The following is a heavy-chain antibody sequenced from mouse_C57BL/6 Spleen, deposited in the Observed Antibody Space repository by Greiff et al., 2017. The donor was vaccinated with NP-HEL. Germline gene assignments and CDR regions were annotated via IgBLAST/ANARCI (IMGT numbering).Heavy chain of an antibody. J-gene: IGHJ3*01. D-gene: IGHD2-12*01. V-gene: IGHV1-15*01. CDR1: GYTFTGYE. CDR2: IDPETGGT. Sequence: VQLQQSGAELVRPGASVTLSCKASGYTFTGYEMHWVKQTPVHGLEWIGSIDPETGGTDYIQKFKGKAILPADKSSSTAYMALRSLTFEDSAVFYCTRRPTVVATKGCAYWGQGTLVTASA. CDR3: TRRPTVVATKGCAY.